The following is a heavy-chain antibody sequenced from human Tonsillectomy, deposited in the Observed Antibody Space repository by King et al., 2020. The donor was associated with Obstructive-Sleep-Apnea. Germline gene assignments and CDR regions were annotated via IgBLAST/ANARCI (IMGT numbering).Heavy chain of an antibody. V-gene: IGHV3-30*14. CDR1: GFTFSRYA. CDR2: ISYDGSNK. Sequence: VQLVESGGGVVQPGRSLRLSCAASGFTFSRYAIHWVRQAPGKGLEWVAVISYDGSNKNYADSVKGRFTISRDNSKNTLYLQMNSLRAEDTAVYYCARSAPSNEDSFDYWGQGTLVTVSS. J-gene: IGHJ4*02. CDR3: ARSAPSNEDSFDY. D-gene: IGHD2-15*01.